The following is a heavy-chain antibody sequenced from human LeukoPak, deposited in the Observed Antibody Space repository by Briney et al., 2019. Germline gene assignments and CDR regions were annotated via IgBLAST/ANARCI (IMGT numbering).Heavy chain of an antibody. V-gene: IGHV3-23*01. CDR3: AKLLHYYDSSGYYHHFDY. CDR2: ISGSGGST. Sequence: GGSLRLSCAASGFTFSSYAMSWVRQAPGKGLEWVSAISGSGGSTYYADSVKGRFTISRDNSKNTLYMQMNSLRAEDTAVYYCAKLLHYYDSSGYYHHFDYWGQGTLVTVSS. CDR1: GFTFSSYA. J-gene: IGHJ4*02. D-gene: IGHD3-22*01.